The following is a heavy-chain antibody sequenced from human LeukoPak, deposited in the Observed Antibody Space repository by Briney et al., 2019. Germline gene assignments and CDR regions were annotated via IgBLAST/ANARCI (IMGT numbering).Heavy chain of an antibody. V-gene: IGHV1-18*01. CDR3: AREKSSSWFFDY. Sequence: ASVKVSCKTSGYSFTDYIAWVRQAPGQGLEWLGWIGTYDGHTSYAQKVQGRVTMTTDTSTSTAYMELRSLRSDDTAVYYCAREKSSSWFFDYWGQGTLVTVSS. D-gene: IGHD6-13*01. CDR1: GYSFTDY. CDR2: IGTYDGHT. J-gene: IGHJ4*02.